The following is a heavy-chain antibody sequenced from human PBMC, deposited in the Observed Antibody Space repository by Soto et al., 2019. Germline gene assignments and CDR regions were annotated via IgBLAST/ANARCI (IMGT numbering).Heavy chain of an antibody. CDR3: AKDYSNYGDYDYGMDV. V-gene: IGHV3-30*18. Sequence: QVQLVESGGGVVQPGRSLRLSCAASGFTFSSYGMHWVRQAPGKGLEWVAVISYDGSNKYYADSVKGRFTISRDNSKNTLYLKMNSLRAEDTAVYYCAKDYSNYGDYDYGMDVWGQGTTVTVSS. J-gene: IGHJ6*02. CDR2: ISYDGSNK. D-gene: IGHD4-4*01. CDR1: GFTFSSYG.